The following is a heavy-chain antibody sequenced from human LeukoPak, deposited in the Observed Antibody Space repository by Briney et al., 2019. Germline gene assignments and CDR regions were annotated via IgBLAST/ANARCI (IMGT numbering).Heavy chain of an antibody. CDR3: ARDGGGVNSF. V-gene: IGHV1-18*01. D-gene: IGHD2-8*02. J-gene: IGHJ4*02. CDR2: ISSYSGNT. Sequence: ASVNVSCKASGYTFTNYDINWVRQAPGQGLEWMAWISSYSGNTDYAQKFQGRVTMTTDTSTSTVYMELRSLTSDDTAVYYCARDGGGVNSFWGQGTLVTVSP. CDR1: GYTFTNYD.